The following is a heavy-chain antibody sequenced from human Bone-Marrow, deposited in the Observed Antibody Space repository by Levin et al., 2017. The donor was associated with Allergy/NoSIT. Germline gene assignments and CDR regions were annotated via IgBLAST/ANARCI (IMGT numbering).Heavy chain of an antibody. CDR3: AKGYYFGSGSYWLYYSYGVDV. D-gene: IGHD3-10*01. CDR2: ISWNSTSI. J-gene: IGHJ6*02. V-gene: IGHV3-9*01. CDR1: GFTFDDYA. Sequence: GGSLRLSCAASGFTFDDYAMHWVRQAPGKGLEWVSGISWNSTSIGYADSVKGRFTISRDNAKNSLYLLMNSLTAEDTALYYCAKGYYFGSGSYWLYYSYGVDVWGQGTTVTVSS.